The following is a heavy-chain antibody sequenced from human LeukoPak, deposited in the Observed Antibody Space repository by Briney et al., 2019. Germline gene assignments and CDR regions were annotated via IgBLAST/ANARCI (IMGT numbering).Heavy chain of an antibody. J-gene: IGHJ4*02. Sequence: TGGSLRLSCAASGFTFSSYGMHWVRQAPGRGLEWVSAISGSGDSTYYADSVKGRFTISRDNSKNTLYLQMNSLRAEDTAVYYCANTRPLDYWGQGTLVTVSS. D-gene: IGHD6-6*01. CDR3: ANTRPLDY. CDR2: ISGSGDST. V-gene: IGHV3-23*01. CDR1: GFTFSSYG.